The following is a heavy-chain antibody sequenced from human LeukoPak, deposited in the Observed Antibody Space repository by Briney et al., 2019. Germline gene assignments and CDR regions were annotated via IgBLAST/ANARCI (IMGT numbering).Heavy chain of an antibody. Sequence: GASVKVSCKASGYSFTSYGISWVRQAPGQGLEWMGWISVYNGNTNYAQKLQGRVTMTTDTATSTAYMELRSLRSDDTAVYYCARVHERWRLKNWGQGTLVTVSS. D-gene: IGHD5-24*01. CDR3: ARVHERWRLKN. V-gene: IGHV1-18*01. CDR1: GYSFTSYG. J-gene: IGHJ4*02. CDR2: ISVYNGNT.